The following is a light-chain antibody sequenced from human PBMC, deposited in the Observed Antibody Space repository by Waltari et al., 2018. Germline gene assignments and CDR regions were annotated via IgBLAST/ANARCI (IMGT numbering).Light chain of an antibody. V-gene: IGKV3-20*01. CDR1: QSVSSNY. CDR3: QQYATSPRIS. CDR2: GAS. Sequence: EIVLTQSPGTLSLSPGEGATLSCRASQSVSSNYLAWYQQKPGQAPRLLIYGASKRTTGIPDRFSGSGSGTDFTLTISRLEPEDFAVYYCQQYATSPRISFGQGTRLEIK. J-gene: IGKJ5*01.